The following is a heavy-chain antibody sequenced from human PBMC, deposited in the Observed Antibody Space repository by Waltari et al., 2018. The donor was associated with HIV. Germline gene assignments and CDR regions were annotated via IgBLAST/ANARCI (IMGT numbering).Heavy chain of an antibody. Sequence: AQLVDSGGCWVQPGGHLRLSCPCLGSTFSNSEMTWVRQGPGKGLEWISYISAGGTKYYADSVKGRFSISRDNAKNSLYLQMNSLRAEDTAVYYCAKAVGDTSGRYWGGDVWGQGTTVTVSS. V-gene: IGHV3-48*03. D-gene: IGHD6-19*01. CDR1: GSTFSNSE. CDR2: ISAGGTK. J-gene: IGHJ6*02. CDR3: AKAVGDTSGRYWGGDV.